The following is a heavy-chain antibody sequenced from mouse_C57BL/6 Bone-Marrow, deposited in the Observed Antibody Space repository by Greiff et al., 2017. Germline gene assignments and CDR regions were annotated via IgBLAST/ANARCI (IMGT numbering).Heavy chain of an antibody. Sequence: QVQLQQSGAELARPGASVKLSCKASGYTFTSYGISWVKQRTGQGLERIGEVYPRSGNTYYNEKFKGKATLTADKSSSTACMELDSLTSEDSAVYFCARGLWLRRYFDYWGQGTTLTVAS. CDR2: VYPRSGNT. D-gene: IGHD2-2*01. CDR1: GYTFTSYG. V-gene: IGHV1-81*01. CDR3: ARGLWLRRYFDY. J-gene: IGHJ2*01.